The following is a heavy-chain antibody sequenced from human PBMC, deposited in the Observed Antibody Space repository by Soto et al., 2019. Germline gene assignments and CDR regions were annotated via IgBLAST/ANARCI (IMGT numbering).Heavy chain of an antibody. J-gene: IGHJ5*02. V-gene: IGHV4-30-2*01. CDR3: ASSGAYARNWFDP. D-gene: IGHD2-21*01. CDR2: IYHSGST. CDR1: GGSISSGGYS. Sequence: SETLSLTCAVSGGSISSGGYSWSWIRQPPGKGLEWIGYIYHSGSTYYNPSLKSRVTISVDRSKNQFSLKLSSVTAADTAVYYCASSGAYARNWFDPWSQGILVTVSS.